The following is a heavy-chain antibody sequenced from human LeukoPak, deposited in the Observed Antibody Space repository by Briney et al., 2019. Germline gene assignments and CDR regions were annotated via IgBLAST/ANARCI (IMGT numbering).Heavy chain of an antibody. D-gene: IGHD1-26*01. J-gene: IGHJ6*02. CDR2: IYHSGST. CDR1: GGSISSSSYY. CDR3: ARHGGGSYPFFRHYGLDV. V-gene: IGHV4-39*01. Sequence: SETLSLTCIVSGGSISSSSYYWGWVRQPPGKGLGWIGSIYHSGSTYYNPSLKSRVTISVDTSKNQFSLKVSSVTATDTAIYYCARHGGGSYPFFRHYGLDVWGQGTTVIVSS.